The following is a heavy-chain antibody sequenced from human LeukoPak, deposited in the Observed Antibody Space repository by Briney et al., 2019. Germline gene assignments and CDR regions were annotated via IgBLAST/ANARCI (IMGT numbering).Heavy chain of an antibody. CDR3: TREDLNYGGNSGGGGFDY. J-gene: IGHJ4*02. D-gene: IGHD4-23*01. Sequence: PGGSLRLSCAASGFTFSSYAMSWVRQAPGKGLEWVSAISGSGGSTYYADSGKGRFTISRDNSKKTMYLQMNSLRAEDTAVYYCTREDLNYGGNSGGGGFDYWGQGTLVIVSS. V-gene: IGHV3-23*01. CDR1: GFTFSSYA. CDR2: ISGSGGST.